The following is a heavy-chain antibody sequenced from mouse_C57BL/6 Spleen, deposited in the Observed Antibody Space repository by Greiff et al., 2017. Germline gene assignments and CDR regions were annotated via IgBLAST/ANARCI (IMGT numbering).Heavy chain of an antibody. J-gene: IGHJ3*01. CDR3: ASATMVTTGWFGD. Sequence: VQLQQSGPELVKPGDSVKISCKASGYSFTGYFMNWVLQSPGKSLEWIGRINPYSGDTFYNQKFKGKATLTVDKSSSTAHMELRSLTSEDSAVYYCASATMVTTGWFGDWGQGTLVTVAA. D-gene: IGHD2-2*01. CDR2: INPYSGDT. CDR1: GYSFTGYF. V-gene: IGHV1-20*01.